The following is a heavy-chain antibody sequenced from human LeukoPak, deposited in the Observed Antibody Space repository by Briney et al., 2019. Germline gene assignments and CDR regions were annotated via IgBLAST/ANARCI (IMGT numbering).Heavy chain of an antibody. CDR1: GGSFSGYY. V-gene: IGHV4-34*01. CDR2: INHSGST. Sequence: SETLSLTCAVYGGSFSGYYWSWIRQPPGKGLGWIGEINHSGSTNYNPSLKSRVTISVDTSKNQFSLKLSSVTAADTAVYYCARDTLPRQLDYYFDYWGQGTLVTVSS. D-gene: IGHD3/OR15-3a*01. J-gene: IGHJ4*02. CDR3: ARDTLPRQLDYYFDY.